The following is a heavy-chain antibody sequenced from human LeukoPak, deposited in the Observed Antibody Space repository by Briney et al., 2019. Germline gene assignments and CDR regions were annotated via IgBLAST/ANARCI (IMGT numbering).Heavy chain of an antibody. CDR1: GFTFSSYW. CDR3: ARDFGWYYYDSSGYTDDMGAFDI. V-gene: IGHV3-7*01. J-gene: IGHJ3*02. D-gene: IGHD3-22*01. CDR2: IKQGGSEK. Sequence: GGSLRLSCAASGFTFSSYWMSWVRQAPGKGLEWVANIKQGGSEKYYVDSVKGRFTISRDNAKNSLYLQMNSLRAEDTAVYYCARDFGWYYYDSSGYTDDMGAFDIWGQGTMVTVSS.